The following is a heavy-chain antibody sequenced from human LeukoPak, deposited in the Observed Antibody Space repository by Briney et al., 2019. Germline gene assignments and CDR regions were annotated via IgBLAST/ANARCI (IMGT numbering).Heavy chain of an antibody. CDR2: IYGGGGST. CDR3: ARALGGWYYFDY. Sequence: GGSLRLSCAASGITARTNYMSWVREAPGKGLEWVSVIYGGGGSTKYADSVEGRFTISRDNSKNTLYLQMNSLRAEDTAVYYCARALGGWYYFDYWGRGTLVTVSS. D-gene: IGHD6-19*01. V-gene: IGHV3-66*01. J-gene: IGHJ4*02. CDR1: GITARTNY.